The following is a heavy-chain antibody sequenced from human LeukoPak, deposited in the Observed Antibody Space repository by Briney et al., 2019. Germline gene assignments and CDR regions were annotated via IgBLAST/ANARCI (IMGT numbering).Heavy chain of an antibody. D-gene: IGHD4-17*01. J-gene: IGHJ4*02. V-gene: IGHV1-8*01. Sequence: ASVKVSCKASGYTFTSYDINWVRQATGQGLEWMGGMNSKSGNRGYARTFQGRVTMIRATSISTAYMELSGLTSEDTAVYYCARGRRPYGDYVAPDYWGQGTLVTVSS. CDR2: MNSKSGNR. CDR3: ARGRRPYGDYVAPDY. CDR1: GYTFTSYD.